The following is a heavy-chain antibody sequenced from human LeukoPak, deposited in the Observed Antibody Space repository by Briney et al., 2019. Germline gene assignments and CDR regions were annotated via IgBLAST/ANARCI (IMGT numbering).Heavy chain of an antibody. CDR3: ARTFRESYYDFWSGYSTLDY. CDR1: GGSFSGYY. Sequence: PSETLSLTCAVYGGSFSGYYWSWVRQPPGKGLEWIGEINHSGSTNYNPSLKSRFTISVDTSKNQFSLKLSSVTAADTAVYYCARTFRESYYDFWSGYSTLDYWGQGTLVTVSS. V-gene: IGHV4-34*01. J-gene: IGHJ4*02. CDR2: INHSGST. D-gene: IGHD3-3*01.